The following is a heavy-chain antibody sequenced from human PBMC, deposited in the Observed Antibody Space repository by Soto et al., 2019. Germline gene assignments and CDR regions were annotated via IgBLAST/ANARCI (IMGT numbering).Heavy chain of an antibody. CDR2: INHSGST. D-gene: IGHD2-2*02. CDR1: GFTFSSYW. V-gene: IGHV4-34*01. J-gene: IGHJ5*02. Sequence: GSLRLSCAASGFTFSSYWMSWVRQAPGKGLEWIGEINHSGSTNYNPSLKSRVTISVDTSKNQFSLKLSSVTAADTAVYYCARGSEYCSSTSCYTREFCFDPWGQGTLVTVSS. CDR3: ARGSEYCSSTSCYTREFCFDP.